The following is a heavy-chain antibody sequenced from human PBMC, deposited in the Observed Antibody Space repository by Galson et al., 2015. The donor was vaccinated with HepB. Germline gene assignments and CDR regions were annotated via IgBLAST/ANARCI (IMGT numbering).Heavy chain of an antibody. Sequence: SLRLSCAASGFTFSDYYMSWIRQAPGKGLEWVSYISSSSSYTNYADSVKGRFTISRDNAKNSLYLQMNSLRAEDTAVYYCAREMLGYSYGQLFIDYWGQGTLVTVSS. V-gene: IGHV3-11*06. J-gene: IGHJ4*02. D-gene: IGHD5-18*01. CDR1: GFTFSDYY. CDR2: ISSSSSYT. CDR3: AREMLGYSYGQLFIDY.